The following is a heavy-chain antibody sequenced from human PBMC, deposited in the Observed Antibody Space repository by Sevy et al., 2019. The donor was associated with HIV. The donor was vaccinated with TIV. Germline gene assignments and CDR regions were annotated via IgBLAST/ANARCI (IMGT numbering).Heavy chain of an antibody. Sequence: GGSLRLSCAASGFTFSSYWMSWVRQAPGKGLEWVANIKQDGSEKYYVDSVRGGFTISRDNAKNSLYRQMNSRRAEDTAVYYCAREDVSSGWSSLPDAFDIWGQGTMVTVSS. CDR2: IKQDGSEK. D-gene: IGHD6-19*01. CDR3: AREDVSSGWSSLPDAFDI. V-gene: IGHV3-7*01. CDR1: GFTFSSYW. J-gene: IGHJ3*02.